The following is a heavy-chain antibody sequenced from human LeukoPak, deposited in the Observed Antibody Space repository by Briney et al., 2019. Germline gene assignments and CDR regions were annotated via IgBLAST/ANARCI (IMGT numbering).Heavy chain of an antibody. CDR1: GFTFSSYA. J-gene: IGHJ4*02. V-gene: IGHV3-23*01. CDR2: ISGSGGST. Sequence: PGGSLRLSCAASGFTFSSYAMSWVRQAPGKGLEWVSAISGSGGSTYYADSVKGRFTISRDNSKNTLYLQMNSLRAEDTAVYYCAKNLRTSADYYDSGSPPSFFDYWGQGTLVTVSS. CDR3: AKNLRTSADYYDSGSPPSFFDY. D-gene: IGHD3-10*01.